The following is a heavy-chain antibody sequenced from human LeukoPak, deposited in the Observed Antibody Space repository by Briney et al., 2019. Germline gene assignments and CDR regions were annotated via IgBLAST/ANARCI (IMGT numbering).Heavy chain of an antibody. CDR1: GGSISSYY. CDR3: ARGGYYGDYS. J-gene: IGHJ4*02. V-gene: IGHV3-11*04. D-gene: IGHD4-17*01. CDR2: ISSSGSTI. Sequence: PSETLSLTCTVSGGSISSYYRSWIRQPPGKGLEWVSYISSSGSTIYYADSVKGRFTISRDNAKNSLYLQMNSLRAEDTAVYYCARGGYYGDYSWGQGTLVTVSS.